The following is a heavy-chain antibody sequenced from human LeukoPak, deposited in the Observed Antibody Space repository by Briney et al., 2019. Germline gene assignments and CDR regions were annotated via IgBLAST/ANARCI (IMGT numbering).Heavy chain of an antibody. D-gene: IGHD3-3*01. Sequence: GGSLRLSCAASGFTFRNNGMHWVRQVPGKGLEWLTVIWYDGSNKYYADSVKGRFTISRDNSKNMAYLQMNSLRVDDTAVYYCERLWSGYTPDSWGQGTLVTVSS. CDR2: IWYDGSNK. CDR3: ERLWSGYTPDS. CDR1: GFTFRNNG. V-gene: IGHV3-33*01. J-gene: IGHJ4*02.